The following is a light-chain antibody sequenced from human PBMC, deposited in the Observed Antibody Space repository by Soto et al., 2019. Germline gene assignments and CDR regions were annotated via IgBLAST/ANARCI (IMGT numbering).Light chain of an antibody. V-gene: IGKV3-11*01. CDR1: QSVSSNY. Sequence: EIVMTQSPATLSVVPGERATLSCRASQSVSSNYLAWYQQKPGQAPRLLIYDASNRATGIPARLSGSGSGTDFTLTISSLEPEDFAVYYCQQRSNWPFFGQGTRLEIK. CDR2: DAS. CDR3: QQRSNWPF. J-gene: IGKJ5*01.